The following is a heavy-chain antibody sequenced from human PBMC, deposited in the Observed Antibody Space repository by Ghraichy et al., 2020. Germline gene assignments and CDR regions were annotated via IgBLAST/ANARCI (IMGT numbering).Heavy chain of an antibody. Sequence: GGSLRLSCAASGFTFSSYAMHWVRQAPGKGLEWVAVISYDGSNKYYADSVKGRFTISRDNSKNTLYLQMNSLRAEDTAVYYCARGSAYDFWSGPFDYWGQGTLVTVSS. CDR3: ARGSAYDFWSGPFDY. D-gene: IGHD3-3*01. CDR1: GFTFSSYA. V-gene: IGHV3-30-3*01. J-gene: IGHJ4*02. CDR2: ISYDGSNK.